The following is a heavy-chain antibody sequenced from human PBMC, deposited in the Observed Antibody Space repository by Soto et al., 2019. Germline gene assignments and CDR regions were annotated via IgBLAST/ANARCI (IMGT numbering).Heavy chain of an antibody. CDR1: GYIFGSYW. Sequence: GESLKISCKGSGYIFGSYWIAWVRQMPGRGPEWMGIIYPDDSDTRYTPSFQGQVTISADKSISTAYLQWNSLKASDTATYYCARKGGTWSPVVYGMDVWGQGTTVTVSS. V-gene: IGHV5-51*01. D-gene: IGHD6-13*01. CDR3: ARKGGTWSPVVYGMDV. CDR2: IYPDDSDT. J-gene: IGHJ6*02.